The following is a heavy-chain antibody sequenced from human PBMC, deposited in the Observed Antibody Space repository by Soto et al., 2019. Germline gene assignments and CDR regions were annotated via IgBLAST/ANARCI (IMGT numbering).Heavy chain of an antibody. CDR1: GGTFSSYA. CDR3: ARDRESQWLVYFDY. V-gene: IGHV1-69*01. D-gene: IGHD6-19*01. J-gene: IGHJ4*02. Sequence: QVQLVQSGAEVKKPGSSVKVSCKASGGTFSSYAISWVRQAPGQGLEWMGGIIPIFGTANYAQKFQGRVTITADEPTSTAYMELSSLRSEDTAVYYCARDRESQWLVYFDYWGQGTLVTVSS. CDR2: IIPIFGTA.